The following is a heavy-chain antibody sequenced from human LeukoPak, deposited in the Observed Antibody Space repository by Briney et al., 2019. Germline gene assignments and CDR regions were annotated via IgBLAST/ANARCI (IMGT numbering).Heavy chain of an antibody. CDR2: IDPNNGGT. CDR1: GYTFTGNY. CDR3: ARVLPSDY. V-gene: IGHV1-2*02. J-gene: IGHJ4*02. Sequence: ASVKVSCKASGYTFTGNYMHWERQAPGQGLEWMGWIDPNNGGTNYAQKFQGRVTMTRDTSISTAYMELYSLRSDDTAVYYCARVLPSDYWGQGTLVTVSS.